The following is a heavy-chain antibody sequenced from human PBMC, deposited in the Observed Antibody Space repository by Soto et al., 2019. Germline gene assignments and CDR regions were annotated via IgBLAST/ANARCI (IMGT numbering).Heavy chain of an antibody. V-gene: IGHV3-30-3*01. D-gene: IGHD3-22*01. CDR1: GFTFSSYA. J-gene: IGHJ6*02. CDR2: ISYDGSNK. Sequence: QVQLVESGGGVVQPGRSLRLSCAASGFTFSSYAMHWVRQAPGKGLVWVAVISYDGSNKYYADSVKGRFTISRDNSKNTLYLQMNSLRAEDTAVYYCARGGSGYYGDYYYGMDVWGQGTTVTVSS. CDR3: ARGGSGYYGDYYYGMDV.